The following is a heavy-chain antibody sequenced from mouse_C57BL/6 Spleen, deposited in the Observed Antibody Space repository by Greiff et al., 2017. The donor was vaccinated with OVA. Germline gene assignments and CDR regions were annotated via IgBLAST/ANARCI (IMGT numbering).Heavy chain of an antibody. V-gene: IGHV1-53*01. CDR2: INPRNGGT. CDR3: ARDPFYYGNYFDY. D-gene: IGHD2-1*01. CDR1: GYTFTSYW. J-gene: IGHJ2*01. Sequence: QVQLQQPGPELVKPGASVKLSCKASGYTFTSYWMHWVKQRPGQGLEWIGNINPRNGGTNYNEKFKSKATLTVDKSSSTAYMQLSSLTSEDSAVYYCARDPFYYGNYFDYWGQGTTLTVSS.